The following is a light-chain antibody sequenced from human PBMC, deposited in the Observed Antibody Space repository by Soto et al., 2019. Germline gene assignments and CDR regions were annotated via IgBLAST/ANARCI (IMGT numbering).Light chain of an antibody. CDR2: GNN. CDR1: SSNIGSHT. CDR3: ASWDDSLSVYV. V-gene: IGLV1-44*01. J-gene: IGLJ1*01. Sequence: QSVLTQPPSASGTPGQKVTISCSGSSSNIGSHTVNWFQQLPGTAPKLLIYGNNQRPSGVPDRFSGSKSGTSASLAISGLQSEDEDDYYCASWDDSLSVYVFGSGTKVTVL.